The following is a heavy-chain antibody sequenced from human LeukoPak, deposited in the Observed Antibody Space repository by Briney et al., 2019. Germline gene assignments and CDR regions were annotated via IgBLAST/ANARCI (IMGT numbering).Heavy chain of an antibody. CDR1: GGSISSYY. D-gene: IGHD4-17*01. J-gene: IGHJ4*02. Sequence: SETLSLTCTVSGGSISSYYWSWIRQPPGKGLEWIGYTCYSGSTNYNPSLKSRVTISVDTSKNQFSLKLSSVTAADTAVYYCARDGGDSPFDYWGQGTLVT. CDR2: TCYSGST. V-gene: IGHV4-59*01. CDR3: ARDGGDSPFDY.